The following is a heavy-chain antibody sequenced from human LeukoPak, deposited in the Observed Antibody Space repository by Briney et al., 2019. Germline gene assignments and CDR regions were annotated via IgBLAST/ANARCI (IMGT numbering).Heavy chain of an antibody. CDR1: GFTFSSYW. CDR2: ISGSGGST. V-gene: IGHV3-23*01. D-gene: IGHD3-10*01. J-gene: IGHJ4*02. CDR3: AKDGVWYGSGSYPLY. Sequence: GGSLRLSCAASGFTFSSYWMNWVRQAPGKGLEWVSAISGSGGSTYYADSVKGRFTISRDNSKNTLYLQMNSLRAEDTAVYYCAKDGVWYGSGSYPLYWGQGTLVTVSS.